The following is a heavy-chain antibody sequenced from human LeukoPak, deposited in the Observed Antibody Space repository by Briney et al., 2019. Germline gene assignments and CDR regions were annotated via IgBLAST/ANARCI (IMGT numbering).Heavy chain of an antibody. CDR1: GGSMNTYF. Sequence: SETLSLTCTVSGGSMNTYFWSWIRQPPGKGLEWMGYVYHTGSTTYKPSLKSRVTISTSGNQFSLKLNSVIAADTAIYFCARQVKEYFDWLPRGHFDYWGQGVLVSVSS. J-gene: IGHJ4*02. CDR2: VYHTGST. V-gene: IGHV4-59*08. D-gene: IGHD3-9*01. CDR3: ARQVKEYFDWLPRGHFDY.